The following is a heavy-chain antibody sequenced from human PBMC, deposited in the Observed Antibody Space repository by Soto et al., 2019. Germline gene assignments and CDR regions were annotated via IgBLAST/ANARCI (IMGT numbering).Heavy chain of an antibody. Sequence: EVQLVESGGGLVQPGRSLRLSCAASGFTFDDYAMHWVRQAPGKGLEWVSGISWNSGSIGYADSVKGRFTISRDNAKNSLYLHMNSLRAEDTALSYCAKVSSKVAFVSAFDPWGQGTLVTVSS. CDR2: ISWNSGSI. J-gene: IGHJ5*02. V-gene: IGHV3-9*01. CDR1: GFTFDDYA. CDR3: AKVSSKVAFVSAFDP. D-gene: IGHD5-12*01.